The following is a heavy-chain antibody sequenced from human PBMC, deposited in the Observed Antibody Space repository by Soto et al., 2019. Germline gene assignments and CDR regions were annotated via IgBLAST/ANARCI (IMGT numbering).Heavy chain of an antibody. Sequence: QVQLVQSGAEVKKPGASVKVSCKASGYTFTSYGISWVRQAPGQGLEWMGWISAYNGNTNYAQKLQGRVTMTTDTSTSTAYMELRRLRSDDTAVYYCARDAYSGYDFYYYYMDVWGKGTTVTVSS. CDR2: ISAYNGNT. D-gene: IGHD5-12*01. CDR1: GYTFTSYG. J-gene: IGHJ6*03. V-gene: IGHV1-18*01. CDR3: ARDAYSGYDFYYYYMDV.